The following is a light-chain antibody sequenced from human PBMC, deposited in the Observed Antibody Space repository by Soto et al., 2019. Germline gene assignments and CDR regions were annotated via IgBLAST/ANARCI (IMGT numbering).Light chain of an antibody. CDR1: QSVSSNY. V-gene: IGKV3-20*01. CDR2: GAS. Sequence: EVVLTQSPDTLSLSPGERATLSCRASQSVSSNYLAWYQQKPGQAPRLLFYGASTRATGIADRFSGSGSGTDFTLTISRLEPEDFALYYCQQYGSSSITFGQGTRLEIK. J-gene: IGKJ5*01. CDR3: QQYGSSSIT.